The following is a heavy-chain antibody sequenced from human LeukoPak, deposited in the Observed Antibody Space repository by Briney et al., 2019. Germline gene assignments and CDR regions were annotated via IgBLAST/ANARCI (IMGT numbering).Heavy chain of an antibody. V-gene: IGHV3-23*01. Sequence: GGSLRLSCAASGFTFSSYAMNWVRQAPGKGLEWVSGISDSGGSTYYADSVKDRFTISRDSSKNTLYLQMNSLRAEDTAVYYCAKGYYDILTGFDSWGQGTLVTVSS. J-gene: IGHJ5*01. CDR1: GFTFSSYA. D-gene: IGHD3-9*01. CDR3: AKGYYDILTGFDS. CDR2: ISDSGGST.